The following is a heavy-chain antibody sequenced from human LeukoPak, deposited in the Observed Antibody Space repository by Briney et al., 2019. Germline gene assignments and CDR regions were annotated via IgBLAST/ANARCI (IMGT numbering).Heavy chain of an antibody. CDR1: GGSISSGDYY. D-gene: IGHD1/OR15-1a*01. J-gene: IGHJ4*02. CDR3: ARGNNPISSLDY. V-gene: IGHV4-61*02. CDR2: IYTSGST. Sequence: SETLSLTCTVSGGSISSGDYYWTWIRQPAGKGLEWIGRIYTSGSTNYNPSLKSRITISIDTSNNQFFLKLSSVTAADTAVYYCARGNNPISSLDYWGQGTLVTVSS.